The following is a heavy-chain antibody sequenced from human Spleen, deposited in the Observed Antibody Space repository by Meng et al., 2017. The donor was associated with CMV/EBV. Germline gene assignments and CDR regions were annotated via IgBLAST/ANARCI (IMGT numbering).Heavy chain of an antibody. CDR1: AGTFSIYS. V-gene: IGHV1-69*08. CDR2: VIPMTGTA. J-gene: IGHJ4*02. D-gene: IGHD3-10*01. CDR3: ARDDYDGALHY. Sequence: SVKVSCKASAGTFSIYSVNWVRQAPGQGLEWMGRVIPMTGTADFAQKLQGRVTITADKSTGTAYMELSSLRSDDTAIYYCARDDYDGALHYWGQGTLGTVSS.